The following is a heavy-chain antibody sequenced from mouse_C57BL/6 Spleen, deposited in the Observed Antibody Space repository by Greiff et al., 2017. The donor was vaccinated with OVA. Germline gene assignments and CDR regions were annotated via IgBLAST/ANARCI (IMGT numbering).Heavy chain of an antibody. CDR1: GYTFTSYG. CDR3: ARQDYGSSYGWFAY. J-gene: IGHJ3*01. V-gene: IGHV1-72*01. Sequence: QVQLQQPGAELVKPGASVKLSCKASGYTFTSYGMHWVKQRPGRGLEWIGRIDPNSGGAKYNEKFKSKATLTVDKPSSTAYMQLSSLTSEDSAVYYCARQDYGSSYGWFAYWGQGTLVTVSA. D-gene: IGHD1-1*01. CDR2: IDPNSGGA.